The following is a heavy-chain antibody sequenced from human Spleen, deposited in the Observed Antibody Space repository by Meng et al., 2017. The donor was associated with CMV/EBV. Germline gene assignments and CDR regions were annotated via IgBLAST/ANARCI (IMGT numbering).Heavy chain of an antibody. CDR2: ISAGGVST. CDR3: AKATNADYYYDSSGSYDH. V-gene: IGHV3-23*01. D-gene: IGHD3-22*01. Sequence: GESLKIPFVGSGFTFSSYAMTWVRQAPGKGLEWVSGISAGGVSTYYADSEKGRFIISRDNSKNTRNLQMNSLKAEDAAMYYCAKATNADYYYDSSGSYDHWGQGTLVTVSS. J-gene: IGHJ4*02. CDR1: GFTFSSYA.